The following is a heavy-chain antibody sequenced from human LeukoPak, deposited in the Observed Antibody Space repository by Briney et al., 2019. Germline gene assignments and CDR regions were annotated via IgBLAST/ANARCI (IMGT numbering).Heavy chain of an antibody. CDR1: GGSISSGGYS. Sequence: SQTLSLTCAVSGGSISSGGYSWSWIRQPPGKGLEWIGYIYHSGSTCYNPSLKSRVTISVDRSKNQFSLKLSSVTAADTAVYYCARGRYCSGGSCSPYYYYYGMDAWGQGTTVTVSS. CDR3: ARGRYCSGGSCSPYYYYYGMDA. CDR2: IYHSGST. J-gene: IGHJ6*02. V-gene: IGHV4-30-2*01. D-gene: IGHD2-15*01.